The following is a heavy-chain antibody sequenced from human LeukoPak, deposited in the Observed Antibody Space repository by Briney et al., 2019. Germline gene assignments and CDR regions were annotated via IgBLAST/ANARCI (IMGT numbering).Heavy chain of an antibody. CDR3: AKDGRDGYNYPQYYFEY. D-gene: IGHD5-24*01. CDR1: GFTFSSYG. CDR2: IHGSAGIT. Sequence: PGGSLRLSCAASGFTFSSYGMHWVRQAPGKGLEWVSAIHGSAGITYHADSVKGRFTISRDNSKNTLYLQMNSLRAEDTAGYYCAKDGRDGYNYPQYYFEYWGQGTLVTVSS. V-gene: IGHV3-23*01. J-gene: IGHJ4*02.